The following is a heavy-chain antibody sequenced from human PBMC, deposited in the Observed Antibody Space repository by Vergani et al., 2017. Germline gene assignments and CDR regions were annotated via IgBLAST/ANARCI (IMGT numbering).Heavy chain of an antibody. CDR3: ARAFSRYSSVWFDP. Sequence: QVQLQESGPGLVQPSETLSLTCTVSGGSISSYYWSWIRQPPGKGLEWIGYIYYSGSTNYNPSLKSRVTISVDTSKNQFSLKLSSVTAADTAVYYCARAFSRYSSVWFDPWGQGTLVTVSS. CDR1: GGSISSYY. CDR2: IYYSGST. V-gene: IGHV4-59*01. J-gene: IGHJ5*02. D-gene: IGHD6-25*01.